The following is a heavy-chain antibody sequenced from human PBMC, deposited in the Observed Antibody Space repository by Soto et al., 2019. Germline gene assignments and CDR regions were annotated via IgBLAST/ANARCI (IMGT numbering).Heavy chain of an antibody. CDR1: GYTFTSYA. J-gene: IGHJ4*02. V-gene: IGHV1-3*01. CDR3: ARVPLYGSGSYYNV. Sequence: ASVKVSWKGSGYTFTSYAMHWGRKAPGQRLEWMGWINAGNGNTKYSQKFQGRVTITRDTSASTAYMELSSLRSEDTAVYYCARVPLYGSGSYYNVWGQGTLVTVSS. CDR2: INAGNGNT. D-gene: IGHD3-10*01.